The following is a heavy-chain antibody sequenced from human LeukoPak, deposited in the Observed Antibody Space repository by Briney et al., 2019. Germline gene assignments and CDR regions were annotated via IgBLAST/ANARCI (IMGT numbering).Heavy chain of an antibody. CDR3: AIGTNFDY. Sequence: ASVKVSCKVSGYTFTDYYMHWVQQTPGKGLEWMGLVDPEDGETIYAEKFQGRVTITADTSTDTAYMELSSLRSEDTAVYYCAIGTNFDYWGQGTLVTVSS. V-gene: IGHV1-69-2*01. CDR2: VDPEDGET. CDR1: GYTFTDYY. J-gene: IGHJ4*02.